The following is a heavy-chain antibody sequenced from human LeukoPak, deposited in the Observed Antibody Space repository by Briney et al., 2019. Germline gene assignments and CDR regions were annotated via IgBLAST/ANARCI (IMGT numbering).Heavy chain of an antibody. V-gene: IGHV4-39*07. CDR1: GDSLSSSAYY. Sequence: SETLSLTCTVSGDSLSSSAYYCAWIRQPPGKGLESIGCIYYTGSAYYTPSLKSRLTISIDTSKSQFSLILNSVTAADTAVYYCARDRGDYWFDPWGPGTLVTVSS. CDR3: ARDRGDYWFDP. CDR2: IYYTGSA. J-gene: IGHJ5*02. D-gene: IGHD2-21*02.